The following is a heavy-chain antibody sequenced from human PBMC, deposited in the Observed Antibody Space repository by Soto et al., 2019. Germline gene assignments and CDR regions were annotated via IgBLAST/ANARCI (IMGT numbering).Heavy chain of an antibody. Sequence: EVELLGSGGGLVKPGGSLRLSCAASGFSFSTYNMNWVRQDPGKGLEWVSSINGRSNYKYYTDSVKGRFTISRDNPKNSLYLQMDSLRAEDTAVYYCVREDGLVGSNSAFDQWGQGTLVIVSS. J-gene: IGHJ4*02. CDR2: INGRSNYK. CDR1: GFSFSTYN. CDR3: VREDGLVGSNSAFDQ. D-gene: IGHD3-16*01. V-gene: IGHV3-21*02.